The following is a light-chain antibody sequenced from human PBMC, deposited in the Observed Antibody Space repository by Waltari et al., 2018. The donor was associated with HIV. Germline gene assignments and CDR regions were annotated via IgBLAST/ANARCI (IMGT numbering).Light chain of an antibody. J-gene: IGLJ2*01. Sequence: QSALTHPASVSGSPGHSITISCTGTSSDVGGYNYFPWYQQHPGKAPKLMIYDVSYRPSGVSNRFSGSKSGNTASLTISGLQAEDEADYYCSSYTSSSTLYVVFGGGTKLTVL. V-gene: IGLV2-14*01. CDR3: SSYTSSSTLYVV. CDR1: SSDVGGYNY. CDR2: DVS.